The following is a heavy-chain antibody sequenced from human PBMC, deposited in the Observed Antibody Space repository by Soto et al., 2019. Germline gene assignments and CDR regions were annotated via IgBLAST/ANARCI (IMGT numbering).Heavy chain of an antibody. J-gene: IGHJ6*02. CDR1: GFTFSSYA. CDR3: AKVRGSGYCSGGSCYNPLYYYYYGMDV. V-gene: IGHV3-23*01. D-gene: IGHD2-15*01. CDR2: ISGSGGST. Sequence: HPGGSLRLSCAASGFTFSSYAMSWVRQAPGKGLEWVSAISGSGGSTYYADSVKGRFTISRDNSKNTLYLQMNSLRAEDTAVYYCAKVRGSGYCSGGSCYNPLYYYYYGMDVWGQGTTVTVSS.